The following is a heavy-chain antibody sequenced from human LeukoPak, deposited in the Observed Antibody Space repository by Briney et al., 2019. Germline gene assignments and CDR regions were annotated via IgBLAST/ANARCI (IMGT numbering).Heavy chain of an antibody. V-gene: IGHV3-21*01. Sequence: PGGSLRLSCAVSGFTSSRHWMSWVRQTPEKGLEWVSSISSSSSYIYYADSVKGRFTISRDNAKNSLYLQMNSLRAEDTAVYYCASGPSYWGQGTMVTVSS. CDR1: GFTSSRHW. CDR2: ISSSSSYI. J-gene: IGHJ3*01. D-gene: IGHD3-10*01. CDR3: ASGPSY.